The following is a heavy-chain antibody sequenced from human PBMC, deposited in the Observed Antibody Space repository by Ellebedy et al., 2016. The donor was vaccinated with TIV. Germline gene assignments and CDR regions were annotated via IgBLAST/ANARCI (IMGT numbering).Heavy chain of an antibody. J-gene: IGHJ4*02. V-gene: IGHV1-2*06. Sequence: ASVKVSCXTSGYVFNEYYIHWVRQAPGQGLEWLGRINPNSGDANYAPKFQGRVTLTRDTSIRAYFMELNRLRSDDTAVYYCARIMYFEYDSRSDYWGQGTLVTVSS. CDR3: ARIMYFEYDSRSDY. CDR2: INPNSGDA. D-gene: IGHD3-16*01. CDR1: GYVFNEYY.